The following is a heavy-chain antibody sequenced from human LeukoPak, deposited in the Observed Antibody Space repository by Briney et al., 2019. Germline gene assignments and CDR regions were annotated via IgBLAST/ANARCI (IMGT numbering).Heavy chain of an antibody. CDR3: AGGGNDYVWGSYRQPYYFDY. CDR1: GGSFSGYY. Sequence: SETLSLTCAVYGGSFSGYYWSWLRQPPGKGLEWIGEINHSGSTNYNPSLKSRVTISVDTSKNQFSLKLSPVTAADTAVYYCAGGGNDYVWGSYRQPYYFDYWGQGTLVTVSS. CDR2: INHSGST. D-gene: IGHD3-16*02. J-gene: IGHJ4*02. V-gene: IGHV4-34*01.